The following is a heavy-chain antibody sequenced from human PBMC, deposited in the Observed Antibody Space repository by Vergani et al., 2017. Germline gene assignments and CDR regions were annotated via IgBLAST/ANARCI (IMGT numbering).Heavy chain of an antibody. CDR2: ISGSGGST. Sequence: EVQLLESGGGLVQPGGSLRLSCAASGFTFSSYAMSWVRQAPGKGLEWVSAISGSGGSTYYADSVKGRFTISRDKSKNTLYLQMNSLRAEDTAVYYCAKGVTIFGVVPNWFDPWGQGTLVTVSS. CDR1: GFTFSSYA. D-gene: IGHD3-3*01. J-gene: IGHJ5*02. V-gene: IGHV3-23*01. CDR3: AKGVTIFGVVPNWFDP.